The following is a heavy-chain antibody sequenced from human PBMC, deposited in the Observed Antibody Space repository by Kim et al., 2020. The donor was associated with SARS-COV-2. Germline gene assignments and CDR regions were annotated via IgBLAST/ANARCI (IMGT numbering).Heavy chain of an antibody. CDR2: IFSDGRT. D-gene: IGHD3-22*01. J-gene: IGHJ2*01. CDR1: GFSVRNTY. CDR3: ARAGYYDSSGHYF. V-gene: IGHV3-66*01. Sequence: GGSLRLSCAPSGFSVRNTYLSWVRQAPGKGLEWVSLIFSDGRTFYADSVKGRFTVSKDNSKDTLYLQMNSLGAEDPAVYFCARAGYYDSSGHYF.